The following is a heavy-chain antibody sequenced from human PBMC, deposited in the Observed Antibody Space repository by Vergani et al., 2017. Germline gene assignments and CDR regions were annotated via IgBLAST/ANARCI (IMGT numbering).Heavy chain of an antibody. Sequence: QVQLQESGPGVVKPSQTLSLTCTVSNFFISSNAYYWGWIRQAPGRGLEWIGSLHHNGATSHNPSLRSRVTMSADASRGRFSLNLRSVTTSDTAVYYCVRVLHTSYILGAFDIWGQGIKVTVSS. CDR3: VRVLHTSYILGAFDI. CDR1: NFFISSNAYY. CDR2: LHHNGAT. J-gene: IGHJ3*02. V-gene: IGHV4-38-2*02. D-gene: IGHD2-21*01.